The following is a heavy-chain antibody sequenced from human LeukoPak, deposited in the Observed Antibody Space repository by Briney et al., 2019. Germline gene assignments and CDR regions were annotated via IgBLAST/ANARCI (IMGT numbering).Heavy chain of an antibody. D-gene: IGHD1-26*01. Sequence: ASVKVSCKAFGYTFTSNYMHWVRQAPGQGLEWMGWINPNSGGTNYAQNFQGRVTMTRDTSISTAYMELSRLRSDDTAVYYCARDPSWELPFYYYYMDVWGKGTTVTISS. J-gene: IGHJ6*03. CDR2: INPNSGGT. CDR1: GYTFTSNY. V-gene: IGHV1-2*02. CDR3: ARDPSWELPFYYYYMDV.